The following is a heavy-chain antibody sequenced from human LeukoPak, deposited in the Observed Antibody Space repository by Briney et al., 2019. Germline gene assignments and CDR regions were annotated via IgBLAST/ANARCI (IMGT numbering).Heavy chain of an antibody. Sequence: GGSLRLSWPASGFIFGDFSMIWVGQAPGKGLEGISYISGSGTIYYADSVKGRFTISRDNAQRLVYLQMNSLRAEDTAVYYCTNFKPPAPDALDVWGQGTLITVSS. CDR2: ISGSGTI. J-gene: IGHJ3*01. CDR1: GFIFGDFS. CDR3: TNFKPPAPDALDV. V-gene: IGHV3-48*01. D-gene: IGHD2/OR15-2a*01.